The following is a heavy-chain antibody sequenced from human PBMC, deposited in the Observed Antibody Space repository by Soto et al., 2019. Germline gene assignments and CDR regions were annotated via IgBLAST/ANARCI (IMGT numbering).Heavy chain of an antibody. Sequence: PGGSLRLSCAASGFTFSSYSMNWVRQAPGKGLEWVSSISSSSSYIYYADSVKGRFTISRDNAKNSLYLQMNSLRAEDTAVYYCAKDMGYSSPYYYYGMDVWGQGTPVTVSS. CDR3: AKDMGYSSPYYYYGMDV. V-gene: IGHV3-21*01. D-gene: IGHD6-19*01. J-gene: IGHJ6*02. CDR1: GFTFSSYS. CDR2: ISSSSSYI.